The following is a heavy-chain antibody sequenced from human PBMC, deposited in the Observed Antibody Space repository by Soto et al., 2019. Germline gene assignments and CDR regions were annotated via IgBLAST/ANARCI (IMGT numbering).Heavy chain of an antibody. CDR1: GFTFSSYA. Sequence: PGGSLRLSCAASGFTFSSYAMSWVRQAPGKGLEWVSAISGSGGSTYYADSVKGRFTISRDNSKNTLYLQMNSLRAEDTAVYYCAKDLDFGVFETSAYTAFDIWGQGTMVTVSS. CDR2: ISGSGGST. D-gene: IGHD2-2*02. V-gene: IGHV3-23*01. CDR3: AKDLDFGVFETSAYTAFDI. J-gene: IGHJ3*02.